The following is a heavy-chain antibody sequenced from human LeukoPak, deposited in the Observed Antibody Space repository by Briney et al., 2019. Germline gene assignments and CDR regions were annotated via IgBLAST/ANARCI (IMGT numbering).Heavy chain of an antibody. CDR3: ARGSEGYCSGGGCYYGMDV. CDR2: ISSSSSYI. V-gene: IGHV3-21*01. Sequence: GGSLRLSYAASGFTFSSYTMNWVRQAPGKGLEWVSYISSSSSYIYYADSVKGRFTISRVNAENSLYLQMNSLRAEDTAVYYCARGSEGYCSGGGCYYGMDVWGQGTTVTVSS. J-gene: IGHJ6*01. CDR1: GFTFSSYT. D-gene: IGHD2-15*01.